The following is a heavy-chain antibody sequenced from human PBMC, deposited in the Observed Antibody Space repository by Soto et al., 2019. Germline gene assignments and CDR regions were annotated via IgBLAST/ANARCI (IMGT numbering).Heavy chain of an antibody. CDR1: DDSINSDKYY. J-gene: IGHJ4*02. Sequence: SETLSLTCSVSDDSINSDKYYWGWIRQPPGKGLEWIGYIYYSGSTNYNPSLKSRVTISVDTSKNQFSLKLSSVTAADTAVYYCARHCSSTSCYEYYFDYWGQGTLVTVSS. D-gene: IGHD2-2*01. CDR3: ARHCSSTSCYEYYFDY. CDR2: IYYSGST. V-gene: IGHV4-61*01.